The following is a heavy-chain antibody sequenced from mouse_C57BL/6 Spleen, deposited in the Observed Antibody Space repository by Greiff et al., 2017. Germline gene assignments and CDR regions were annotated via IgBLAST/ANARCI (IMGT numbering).Heavy chain of an antibody. J-gene: IGHJ4*01. CDR1: GYTFTSYW. Sequence: QVQLQQPGAELVRPGSSVKLSCKASGYTFTSYWMHWVKQRPIQGLEWIGNIDPSDSETHYNQKYKDKATLTVDKSSSTAYMQLSSLTSEDSAVDGCAREDGCFPSGAMDYWGQGTSVTVSS. CDR3: AREDGCFPSGAMDY. V-gene: IGHV1-52*01. CDR2: IDPSDSET. D-gene: IGHD2-3*01.